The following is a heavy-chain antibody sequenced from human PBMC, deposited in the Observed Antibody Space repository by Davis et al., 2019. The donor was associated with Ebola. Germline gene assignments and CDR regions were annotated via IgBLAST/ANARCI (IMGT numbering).Heavy chain of an antibody. CDR1: GFTFSTYG. D-gene: IGHD2-21*01. Sequence: GESLKISCAASGFTFSTYGIHWVRQAPGKGLAWVAFISYEGSSTYYADSVKGRFTISRDNSKNTLYLQMNSLRAEDTAVYYCAKVEFGIQGYWGQGTLVTVSS. CDR3: AKVEFGIQGY. CDR2: ISYEGSST. V-gene: IGHV3-30*18. J-gene: IGHJ4*02.